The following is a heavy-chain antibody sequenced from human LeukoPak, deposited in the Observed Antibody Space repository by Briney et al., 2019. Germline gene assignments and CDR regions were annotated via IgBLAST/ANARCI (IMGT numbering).Heavy chain of an antibody. CDR3: ARSWGYYDSSGYYYY. Sequence: ASVKVSCKASGYTFTSYYMHWVRQAPGQGLEWMGIINPSGGSTSYAQKLQGRVTMTRDMSTSTVYMELSSLRSEDTAVYYCARSWGYYDSSGYYYYWGQGTLVTVSS. CDR2: INPSGGST. J-gene: IGHJ4*02. D-gene: IGHD3-22*01. CDR1: GYTFTSYY. V-gene: IGHV1-46*01.